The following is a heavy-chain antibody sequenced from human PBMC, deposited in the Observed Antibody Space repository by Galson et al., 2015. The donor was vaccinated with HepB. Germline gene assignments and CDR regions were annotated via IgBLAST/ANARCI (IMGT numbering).Heavy chain of an antibody. V-gene: IGHV3-20*01. J-gene: IGHJ6*02. CDR3: ARANSGSYSLYIGYYYYGMDV. D-gene: IGHD1-26*01. Sequence: SLRLSCAASGFTFDDYGMSWVRQAPGKGLEWVSGINWNGGSTGYADSVKGRFTISRDNAKNSLYLQMNSLRAEDTALYHCARANSGSYSLYIGYYYYGMDVWGQGTTVTVSS. CDR1: GFTFDDYG. CDR2: INWNGGST.